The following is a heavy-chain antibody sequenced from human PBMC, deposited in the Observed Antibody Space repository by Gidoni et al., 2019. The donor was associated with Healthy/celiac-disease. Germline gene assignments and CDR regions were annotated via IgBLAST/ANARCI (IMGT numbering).Heavy chain of an antibody. CDR1: GGSISSSSYY. CDR3: ARSPSMTTALFDY. D-gene: IGHD4-4*01. V-gene: IGHV4-39*01. CDR2: IYYSGST. Sequence: HLQLQASGPGLVKPSETLSLTCTVSGGSISSSSYYWGWIRQPPEKGLEWIGNIYYSGSTYYNPSLKSRVTISVDTSKNQFSLKLSSVTAADTAVYYCARSPSMTTALFDYWGQGTLVTVSS. J-gene: IGHJ4*02.